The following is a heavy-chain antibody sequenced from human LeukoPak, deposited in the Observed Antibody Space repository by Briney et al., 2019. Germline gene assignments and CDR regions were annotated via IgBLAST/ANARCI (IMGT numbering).Heavy chain of an antibody. D-gene: IGHD3-22*01. J-gene: IGHJ5*02. Sequence: SETLSLTCTVSGGSISSSSYYWGWIRQPPGKGLEWIGSIYYSGGTYYNPSLKSRVTISVDTSKNQFSLKLSSVTAADTAVYYCARAGLGNWFDPWGQGTLVTVSS. CDR1: GGSISSSSYY. CDR2: IYYSGGT. CDR3: ARAGLGNWFDP. V-gene: IGHV4-39*01.